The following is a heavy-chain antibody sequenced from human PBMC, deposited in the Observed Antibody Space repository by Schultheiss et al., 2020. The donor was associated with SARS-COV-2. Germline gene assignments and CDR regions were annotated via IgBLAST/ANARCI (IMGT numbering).Heavy chain of an antibody. CDR3: AKGWGSNYYYYYMDV. J-gene: IGHJ6*03. V-gene: IGHV3-15*01. CDR2: IKSKTDGGTT. D-gene: IGHD3-16*01. CDR1: GFTFSNAW. Sequence: GGSLRLSCAASGFTFSNAWMSWVRQAPGKGLEWVGRIKSKTDGGTTDYAAPVKGRFTISRDDSKNTLYLQMNSLRAEDTAVYYCAKGWGSNYYYYYMDVWGKGTTVTVSS.